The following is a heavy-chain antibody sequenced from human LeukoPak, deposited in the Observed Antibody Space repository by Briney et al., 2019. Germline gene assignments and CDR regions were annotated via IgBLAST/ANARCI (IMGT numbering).Heavy chain of an antibody. V-gene: IGHV3-48*04. CDR3: ARDGVYYSSSNFDY. D-gene: IGHD6-6*01. Sequence: GGSLRLSCAASGFTFSSYSMNWVRQAPGKGLEWVSYISSSSSTIYYADSVKGRFTISRDNAKNSLYLQMNSLRAEDTAVYYCARDGVYYSSSNFDYWGQGTLVTVSS. CDR1: GFTFSSYS. J-gene: IGHJ4*02. CDR2: ISSSSSTI.